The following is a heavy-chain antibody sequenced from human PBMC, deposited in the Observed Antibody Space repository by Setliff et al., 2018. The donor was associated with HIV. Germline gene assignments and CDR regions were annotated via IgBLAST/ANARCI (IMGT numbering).Heavy chain of an antibody. Sequence: ASVKVSCKISGYTFIDHYIHWVQQAPGKGLEWMGRVDPEDGETITAEKFQGRVTMTADRSTDTIYMELSSLRSEDTAVYYCATLAKRFFPTIDAFDIWGQGTMVTVSS. CDR2: VDPEDGET. V-gene: IGHV1-69-2*01. CDR3: ATLAKRFFPTIDAFDI. CDR1: GYTFIDHY. D-gene: IGHD2-2*01. J-gene: IGHJ3*02.